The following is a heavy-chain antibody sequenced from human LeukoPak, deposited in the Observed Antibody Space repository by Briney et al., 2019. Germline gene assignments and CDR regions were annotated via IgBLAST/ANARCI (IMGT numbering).Heavy chain of an antibody. D-gene: IGHD5-18*01. Sequence: GGSLRLSCAASGFTFSSHWMSWVRQAPGKGLEWVANIKQDGSEKYYVDSVKGRFTISRDNAKNSLYLQMNSLRAEDTAVYYCARGQNTAMVTYYYYYMDVWGKGTTVTVSS. J-gene: IGHJ6*03. V-gene: IGHV3-7*01. CDR2: IKQDGSEK. CDR1: GFTFSSHW. CDR3: ARGQNTAMVTYYYYYMDV.